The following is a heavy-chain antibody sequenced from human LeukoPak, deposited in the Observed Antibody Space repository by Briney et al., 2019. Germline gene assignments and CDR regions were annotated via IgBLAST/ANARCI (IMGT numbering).Heavy chain of an antibody. CDR3: ARGQTYYYDSSGYSESPLSFDY. V-gene: IGHV4-34*01. J-gene: IGHJ4*02. Sequence: SETLSLTCAVYGGSFSGYYWSWIRQPPGKGLEWTGEINHSGSTNYNPSLKSRVTISVDTSKNQFSLKLSSVTAADTAVYYCARGQTYYYDSSGYSESPLSFDYWGQGTLVTVSS. CDR2: INHSGST. D-gene: IGHD3-22*01. CDR1: GGSFSGYY.